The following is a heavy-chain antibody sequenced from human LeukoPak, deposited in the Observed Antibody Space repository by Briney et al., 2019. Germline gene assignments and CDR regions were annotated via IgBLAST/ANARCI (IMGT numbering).Heavy chain of an antibody. J-gene: IGHJ4*02. CDR1: GGSISSYY. CDR3: ARDAPEYSSSSGEPGFDY. V-gene: IGHV4-59*01. Sequence: PSETLSLTCTVSGGSISSYYWSWIRQPPGKGLEWIGYIYYSGSTNYNPSLKSRVTISVDTSKNQFSLKLSSVTAADTAVYYCARDAPEYSSSSGEPGFDYWGQGTLVTVSS. D-gene: IGHD6-6*01. CDR2: IYYSGST.